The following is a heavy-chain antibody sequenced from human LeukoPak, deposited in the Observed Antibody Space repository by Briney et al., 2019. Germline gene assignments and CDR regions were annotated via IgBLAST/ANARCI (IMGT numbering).Heavy chain of an antibody. CDR2: ISTSTGDT. V-gene: IGHV1-18*01. Sequence: GASVKVSCKTSGYSFILYGISWVRQAPGQGPEWMGWISTSTGDTKYTQKFQGRVTMTRDTSISTAYMELSRLRSDDTAVYYCARDYMVRGVIIWRGHWFDPWGQGTLVTVSS. D-gene: IGHD3-10*01. CDR3: ARDYMVRGVIIWRGHWFDP. CDR1: GYSFILYG. J-gene: IGHJ5*02.